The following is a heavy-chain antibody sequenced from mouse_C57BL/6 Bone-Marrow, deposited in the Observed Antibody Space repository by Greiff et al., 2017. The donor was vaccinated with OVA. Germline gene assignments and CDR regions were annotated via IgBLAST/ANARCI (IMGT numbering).Heavy chain of an antibody. Sequence: VKLQQPGAELVRPGSSVKLSCKASGYTFTSYWMHWVKQRPIQGLEWIGNIDPSDSETHYNQKFKDKATLTVDKSSSTAYMQLSSLTSEDSAVYYCARRDSSYARDYWGQGTSVTVSS. D-gene: IGHD1-1*01. J-gene: IGHJ4*01. CDR3: ARRDSSYARDY. CDR1: GYTFTSYW. CDR2: IDPSDSET. V-gene: IGHV1-52*01.